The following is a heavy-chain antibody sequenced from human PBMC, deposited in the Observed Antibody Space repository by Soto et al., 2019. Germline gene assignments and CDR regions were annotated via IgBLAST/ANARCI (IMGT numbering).Heavy chain of an antibody. J-gene: IGHJ4*02. V-gene: IGHV3-11*06. D-gene: IGHD3-10*01. Sequence: QVQLVESGGGLVKPGGSLRLSCAASGFTFSDYYMSWIRQAPGKGLEWVSYISSSSSYTNYADSVKGRFTISRDNAKNSLYLQMNSLRAEDTAVYYCARMWGGTMVRGVIITSIFDYWGQGTLVTVSS. CDR1: GFTFSDYY. CDR3: ARMWGGTMVRGVIITSIFDY. CDR2: ISSSSSYT.